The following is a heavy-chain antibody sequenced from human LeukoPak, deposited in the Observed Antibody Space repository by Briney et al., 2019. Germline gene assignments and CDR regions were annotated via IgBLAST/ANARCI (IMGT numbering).Heavy chain of an antibody. CDR1: GGSFSGYY. V-gene: IGHV4-34*01. Sequence: SETLSLTCAVYGGSFSGYYWSWIRQPPGKGLEWIGEINHSGSTNYNPSLKSRVTISVDTSKNQFSLKLSSVTAADTAVYYCARGLRDYHSSGYYFDYWGQGTLVTVSS. CDR2: INHSGST. CDR3: ARGLRDYHSSGYYFDY. J-gene: IGHJ4*02. D-gene: IGHD3-22*01.